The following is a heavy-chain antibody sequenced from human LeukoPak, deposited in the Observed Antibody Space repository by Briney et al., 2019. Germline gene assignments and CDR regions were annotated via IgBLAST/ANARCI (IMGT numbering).Heavy chain of an antibody. CDR1: GFTLSDYS. J-gene: IGHJ4*02. V-gene: IGHV3-11*01. CDR2: MRPNGHTT. Sequence: GGSLRLSWAASGFTLSDYSMSWIRQAPGKGLEWISYMRPNGHTTYYADSLKGRISVSWDNARNSLYLQLSSLTASDTAFYYCARSGYGDFDFWGQGALVTVSS. CDR3: ARSGYGDFDF. D-gene: IGHD2-15*01.